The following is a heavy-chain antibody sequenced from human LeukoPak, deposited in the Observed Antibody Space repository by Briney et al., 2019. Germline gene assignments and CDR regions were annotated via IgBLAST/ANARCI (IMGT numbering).Heavy chain of an antibody. Sequence: GGSLRLSCAASGFTFSSYAMSWVRQAPGKGLEWVSAISGSGGSTYYADSVKGRFTISRDNSKNTLYLQMNSLRAEDTAVYYCAKSMRVAVGAPLDYWGQGTLVTVSS. V-gene: IGHV3-23*01. CDR2: ISGSGGST. J-gene: IGHJ4*02. CDR3: AKSMRVAVGAPLDY. CDR1: GFTFSSYA. D-gene: IGHD1-26*01.